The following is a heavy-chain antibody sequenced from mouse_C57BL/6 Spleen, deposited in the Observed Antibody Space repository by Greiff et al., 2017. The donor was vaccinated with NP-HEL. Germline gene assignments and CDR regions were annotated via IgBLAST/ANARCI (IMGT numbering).Heavy chain of an antibody. CDR1: GYTFTDYY. D-gene: IGHD1-1*01. CDR2: IYPGSGNT. Sequence: VQLQQSGAELVRPGASVKLSCKASGYTFTDYYINWVKQRPGQGLEWIARIYPGSGNTYYNEKFKGQATLTAEKSSSNAYMQLSSLTSEDSAVYFCERVGYYGSQLGAMDYWGKGTSVTVAS. V-gene: IGHV1-76*01. J-gene: IGHJ4*01. CDR3: ERVGYYGSQLGAMDY.